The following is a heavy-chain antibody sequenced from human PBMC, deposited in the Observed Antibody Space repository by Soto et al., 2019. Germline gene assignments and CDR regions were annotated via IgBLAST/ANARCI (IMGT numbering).Heavy chain of an antibody. CDR3: AKDMRAVAGTDYYYGMDV. V-gene: IGHV3-9*01. D-gene: IGHD6-19*01. J-gene: IGHJ6*02. CDR2: ISWNSGSI. CDR1: GFTFDDYA. Sequence: LRLSCAASGFTFDDYAMHWVRQAPGKGLEWVSGISWNSGSIGYADSVKGRFTISRDNAKNSLYLQMNSLRAEDTALYYCAKDMRAVAGTDYYYGMDVWGQGTTVTVSS.